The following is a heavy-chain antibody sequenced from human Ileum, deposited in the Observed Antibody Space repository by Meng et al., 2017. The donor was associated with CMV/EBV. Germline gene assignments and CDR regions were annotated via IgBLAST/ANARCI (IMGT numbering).Heavy chain of an antibody. CDR2: ILSDGSNK. CDR1: GFTLSSYG. CDR3: AKGVSGNGWPLDY. V-gene: IGHV3-30*02. Sequence: VEAGGGFVQPGKSLGLTGAVSGFTLSSYGMLWVRQAPGKGLEWVTFILSDGSNKSFAECVKGRLTISRNNSKKPVYLQMDSVSAEDKAVYYCAKGVSGNGWPLDYWGQGPLVTVSS. J-gene: IGHJ4*02. D-gene: IGHD5-24*01.